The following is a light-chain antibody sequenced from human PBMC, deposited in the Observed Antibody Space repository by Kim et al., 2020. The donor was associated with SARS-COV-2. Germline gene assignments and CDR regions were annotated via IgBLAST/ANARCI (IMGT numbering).Light chain of an antibody. V-gene: IGKV1-33*01. CDR1: QDISNK. Sequence: DIQMTQSPSTLSASVGDSVTMTCQASQDISNKLNWYQQKPGKVPKLLIYDASNLESGVPSRFSGSRSGTDFTFTISSLQPDDIATYYCQQYNNYSSTFGQGTKLEI. CDR3: QQYNNYSST. CDR2: DAS. J-gene: IGKJ2*01.